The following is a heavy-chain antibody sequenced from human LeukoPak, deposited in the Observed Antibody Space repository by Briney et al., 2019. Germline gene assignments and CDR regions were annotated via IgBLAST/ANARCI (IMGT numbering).Heavy chain of an antibody. CDR2: INSDGSST. D-gene: IGHD3-22*01. CDR1: GFTFSGYW. Sequence: GGSLRLSCAASGFTFSGYWMHWVRQAPGKGLVWVSRINSDGSSTSYADSVKGRFTISRDNAKNTLYLQMNSLRAEDTAVYYCAYHSGYDSTPGDDAFDIWGQGTMVTVSS. CDR3: AYHSGYDSTPGDDAFDI. V-gene: IGHV3-74*01. J-gene: IGHJ3*02.